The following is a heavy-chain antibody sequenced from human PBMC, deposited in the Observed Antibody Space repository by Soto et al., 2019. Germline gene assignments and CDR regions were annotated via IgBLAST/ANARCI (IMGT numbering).Heavy chain of an antibody. CDR3: ARDLGRYCSGGSCRYYYYGMDV. V-gene: IGHV1-2*02. Sequence: ASVKVSCKASGYTFTGYYMHWVRQAPGQGLEWMGWINPNSGGTNYAQKFQGRVTMTRDTSISTAYMELSRLRSDDTAVYYCARDLGRYCSGGSCRYYYYGMDVWGQGTTVTVSS. CDR2: INPNSGGT. J-gene: IGHJ6*02. D-gene: IGHD2-15*01. CDR1: GYTFTGYY.